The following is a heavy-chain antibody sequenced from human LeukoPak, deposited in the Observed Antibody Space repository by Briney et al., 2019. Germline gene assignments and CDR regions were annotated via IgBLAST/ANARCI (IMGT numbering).Heavy chain of an antibody. J-gene: IGHJ3*02. CDR2: IGTAGDT. CDR3: ARGGHYDILTGYYPGDAFDI. V-gene: IGHV3-13*01. Sequence: PGGSLRLSCAASGFTFSSYDMHWVRQATGKGLEWVSAIGTAGDTYYPGSVKGRFTISRENTKNSLYLQMNSLRAGDTAVYYCARGGHYDILTGYYPGDAFDIWGQGTMVTVSS. CDR1: GFTFSSYD. D-gene: IGHD3-9*01.